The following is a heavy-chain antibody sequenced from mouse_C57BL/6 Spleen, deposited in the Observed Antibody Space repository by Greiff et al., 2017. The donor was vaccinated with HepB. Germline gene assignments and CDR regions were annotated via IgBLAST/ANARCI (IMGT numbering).Heavy chain of an antibody. D-gene: IGHD1-1*01. V-gene: IGHV14-4*01. CDR1: GFNIKDDY. J-gene: IGHJ3*01. CDR2: IDPENGDT. Sequence: VQLQQSGAELVRPGASVKLSCTASGFNIKDDYMHWVKQRPEQGLEWIGWIDPENGDTEYASKFQGKATITADTSSNTAYLQLSSLTSEDTAVYYCTSHVITTFAYWGQGTLVTVSA. CDR3: TSHVITTFAY.